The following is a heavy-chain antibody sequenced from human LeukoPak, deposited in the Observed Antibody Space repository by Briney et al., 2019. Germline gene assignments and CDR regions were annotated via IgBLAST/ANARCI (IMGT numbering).Heavy chain of an antibody. CDR2: INHSGST. J-gene: IGHJ5*02. CDR3: ARGMWLANWFDP. CDR1: GGSFSGYY. D-gene: IGHD6-19*01. Sequence: KPSETLSLTCAVYGGSFSGYYWGWIRQPPGKGLEWIGEINHSGSTNYNPSLKSRVTISVDTSKNQFSLKLSSVTAADTAVYYCARGMWLANWFDPWGQGTLVTASS. V-gene: IGHV4-34*01.